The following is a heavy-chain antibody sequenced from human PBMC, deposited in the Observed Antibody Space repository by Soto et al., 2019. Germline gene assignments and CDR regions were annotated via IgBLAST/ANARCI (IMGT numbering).Heavy chain of an antibody. V-gene: IGHV4-30-4*01. D-gene: IGHD2-2*02. J-gene: IGHJ5*02. CDR3: AVVPAAIGYFRFSDP. CDR1: GGSISSGDYY. CDR2: IYYSGST. Sequence: PSETLSLTCTVSGGSISSGDYYWSWIRQPPGKGLEWIGYIYYSGSTYYNPSLKSRVTISVDTSKNQFSLKLSSVTAADPAGYYCAVVPAAIGYFRFSDPWGQGTLGTVSS.